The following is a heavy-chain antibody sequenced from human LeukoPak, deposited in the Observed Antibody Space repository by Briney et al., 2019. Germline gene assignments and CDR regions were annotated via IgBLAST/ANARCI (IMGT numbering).Heavy chain of an antibody. CDR2: ISGSGGST. D-gene: IGHD5-18*01. CDR1: GFTFSLYD. V-gene: IGHV3-23*01. J-gene: IGHJ4*02. CDR3: AKGSGGGYSYAYFDY. Sequence: GGSLRLACAASGFTFSLYDMSWVRQAPGKGLEWVSAISGSGGSTYYADSAKGRFTISRDNAKNTLYLQMNSLRADDTAVYYCAKGSGGGYSYAYFDYWGQGTLVTVSS.